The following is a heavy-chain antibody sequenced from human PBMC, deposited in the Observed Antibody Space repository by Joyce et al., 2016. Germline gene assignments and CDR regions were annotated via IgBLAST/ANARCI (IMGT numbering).Heavy chain of an antibody. CDR2: INTMSGGT. CDR3: ARDLTGSGWYYFDH. CDR1: GYTFTGFY. J-gene: IGHJ4*02. Sequence: VHLVQSGAEVKEPGASVKVSCKASGYTFTGFYVHWVRPAPGQGLEWKRMINTMSGGTTYAQKFQGRVTLTRDTAANTHYMELTSLTSDDTAVFYCARDLTGSGWYYFDHWGQGTLVTVSS. V-gene: IGHV1-46*01. D-gene: IGHD6-19*01.